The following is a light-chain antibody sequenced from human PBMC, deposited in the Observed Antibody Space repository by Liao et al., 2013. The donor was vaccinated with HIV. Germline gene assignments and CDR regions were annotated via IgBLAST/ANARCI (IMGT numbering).Light chain of an antibody. CDR2: QDN. V-gene: IGLV3-1*01. CDR1: NLGDKY. J-gene: IGLJ1*01. CDR3: QAWDSGSAAAV. Sequence: SYELTQPPSVSVSPGQTASITCSGDNLGDKYTCWYQQKPGQSPVLVIFQDNKRPSGIPERFSGSNIGNTAILTISGTQLMDEADYFCQAWDSGSAAAVFGTGTHVTVL.